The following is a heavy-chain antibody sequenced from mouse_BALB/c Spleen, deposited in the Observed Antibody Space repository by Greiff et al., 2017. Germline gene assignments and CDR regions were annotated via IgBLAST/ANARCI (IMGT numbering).Heavy chain of an antibody. CDR3: ATVYGNYVGLFAY. CDR1: GDSITSCY. CDR2: ISYSGST. V-gene: IGHV3-8*02. D-gene: IGHD2-1*01. J-gene: IGHJ3*01. Sequence: EVKLMESGPSLVKPSQTLSLTCSVTGDSITSCYWNWIRKFPGNKLEYMGYISYSGSTYYNPSLKSRISITRDTSKNQYYLQLNSVTTEDTATYYCATVYGNYVGLFAYWGQGTLVTVSA.